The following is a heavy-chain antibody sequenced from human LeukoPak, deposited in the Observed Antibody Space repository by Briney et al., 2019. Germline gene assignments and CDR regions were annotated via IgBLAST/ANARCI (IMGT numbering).Heavy chain of an antibody. CDR3: ARAGIVVVPAAIGYYFDY. D-gene: IGHD2-2*02. Sequence: SVKVSCKASGGTFSSYAIIWVRQAPGQGLEWMGGIIPIFGTANYAQKFQGRVTITADDSTSTAYMELSSLRSEDTAVYYCARAGIVVVPAAIGYYFDYWGQGTLVTVSS. V-gene: IGHV1-69*01. J-gene: IGHJ4*02. CDR2: IIPIFGTA. CDR1: GGTFSSYA.